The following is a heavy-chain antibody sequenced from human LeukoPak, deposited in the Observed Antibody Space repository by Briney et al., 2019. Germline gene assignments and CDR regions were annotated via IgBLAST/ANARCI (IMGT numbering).Heavy chain of an antibody. J-gene: IGHJ4*02. Sequence: GGSLRLSCAASGNYWMHWVRQAPGKGLVWVSHINGDGSWTTYADSVKGRFTISKDNAKNTVYLQMNNLRAEDTAVYYCASSRAPDPPDYWGQGTLVTVSS. CDR1: GNYW. D-gene: IGHD6-6*01. V-gene: IGHV3-74*01. CDR2: INGDGSWT. CDR3: ASSRAPDPPDY.